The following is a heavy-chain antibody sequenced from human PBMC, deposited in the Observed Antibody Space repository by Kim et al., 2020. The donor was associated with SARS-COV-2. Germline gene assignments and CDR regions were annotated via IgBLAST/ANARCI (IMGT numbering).Heavy chain of an antibody. V-gene: IGHV3-33*01. CDR3: AREDYGGNPDYFYGMDV. CDR1: GFVFSSYG. D-gene: IGHD2-15*01. CDR2: IWYDGSGK. Sequence: GGSLRLSCAASGFVFSSYGMHWVRHAPGKGLEWVAVIWYDGSGKYYSDSVKGRFTISRDNPKNTLFLQMNSVRAEDTAVYYCAREDYGGNPDYFYGMDVWGQGTALTVSS. J-gene: IGHJ6*02.